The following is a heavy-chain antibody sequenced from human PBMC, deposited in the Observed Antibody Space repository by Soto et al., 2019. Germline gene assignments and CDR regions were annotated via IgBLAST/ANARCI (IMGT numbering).Heavy chain of an antibody. CDR2: ISAYNGNT. CDR3: AIDRIAVAGTYYYYYYGIDV. Sequence: ASVTVSCKASGYTFTSYGSSWVRQAPGQGLEWMGWISAYNGNTNYAQKLQGRVTMTTDTSTSTAYMELRSMRSDDTAVYYCAIDRIAVAGTYYYYYYGIDVSGEGTPVTVCS. D-gene: IGHD6-19*01. V-gene: IGHV1-18*04. J-gene: IGHJ6*04. CDR1: GYTFTSYG.